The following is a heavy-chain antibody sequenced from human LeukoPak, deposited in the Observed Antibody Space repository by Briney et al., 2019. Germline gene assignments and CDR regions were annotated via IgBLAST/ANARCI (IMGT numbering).Heavy chain of an antibody. CDR1: GFPFSTYE. D-gene: IGHD6-25*01. CDR3: ARDGTPHYSIGWVFFDY. Sequence: GGSLRLPCAASGFPFSTYEMNWVRQAPGKGLEWLSYISTGTPTIHYADSVKGRFTISRDNAKNTLYLQMDSLSAEDTAVYFCARDGTPHYSIGWVFFDYWGQGTLVTVSS. CDR2: ISTGTPTI. V-gene: IGHV3-48*03. J-gene: IGHJ4*02.